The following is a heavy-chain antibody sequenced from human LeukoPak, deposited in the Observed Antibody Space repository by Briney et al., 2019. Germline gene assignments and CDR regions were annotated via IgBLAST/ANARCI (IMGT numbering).Heavy chain of an antibody. V-gene: IGHV1-69*13. CDR2: IIPIFGTA. D-gene: IGHD3-16*02. Sequence: ASVKVSCKASGGTFSSYAISWVRQAPGQGLEWMGGIIPIFGTANYAQKFQGRVTITADESTSTAYMELSSLRSEDTAVYYCARAFRDYVWGSYRDADYYYGMDVWGQGTTVTVSS. CDR1: GGTFSSYA. CDR3: ARAFRDYVWGSYRDADYYYGMDV. J-gene: IGHJ6*02.